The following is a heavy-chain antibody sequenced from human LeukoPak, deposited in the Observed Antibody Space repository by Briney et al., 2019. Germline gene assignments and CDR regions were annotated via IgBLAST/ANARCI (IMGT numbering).Heavy chain of an antibody. CDR2: IYYSGST. Sequence: SETLSLTCTVSGGSFSSGSYYWSWIRQPPGRGLEWIGYIYYSGSTNYNPSLKSRVTISVDTSKNQFSLKLSSVTAADTAVYYCARVLGTTENWFDPWGQGTLVTVSS. CDR3: ARVLGTTENWFDP. V-gene: IGHV4-61*01. CDR1: GGSFSSGSYY. J-gene: IGHJ5*02. D-gene: IGHD3-16*01.